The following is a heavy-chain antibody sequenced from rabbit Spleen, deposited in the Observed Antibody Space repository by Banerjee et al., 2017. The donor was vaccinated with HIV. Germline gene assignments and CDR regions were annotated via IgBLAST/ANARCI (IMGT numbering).Heavy chain of an antibody. V-gene: IGHV1S45*01. J-gene: IGHJ6*01. D-gene: IGHD8-1*01. CDR2: IDTGNSGFT. Sequence: QEQLTETGGGLVQPGGSLTLSCKASGFDFTNYYISWVRQAPGKGLEWIGCIDTGNSGFTYFASWAKGRFTISKTSSTTVTLQMTSLTAADTATYFCARDSGSSFSSYGMDLWGPGTLVTVS. CDR3: ARDSGSSFSSYGMDL. CDR1: GFDFTNYY.